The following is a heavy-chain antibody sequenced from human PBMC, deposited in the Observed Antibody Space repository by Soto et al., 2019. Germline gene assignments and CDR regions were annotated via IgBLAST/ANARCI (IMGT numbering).Heavy chain of an antibody. Sequence: PSETLSLTCTVSGGSISSYYWSWIRQPPGKGLEWIGYIYYSGSTNYNPSLKSRVTISVDTSKNQFSLKLSSVTAADTAVYYCARHSIRFLEWYYTGGYYYMDVWGKGTTVTVSS. CDR3: ARHSIRFLEWYYTGGYYYMDV. CDR2: IYYSGST. J-gene: IGHJ6*03. CDR1: GGSISSYY. V-gene: IGHV4-59*08. D-gene: IGHD3-3*01.